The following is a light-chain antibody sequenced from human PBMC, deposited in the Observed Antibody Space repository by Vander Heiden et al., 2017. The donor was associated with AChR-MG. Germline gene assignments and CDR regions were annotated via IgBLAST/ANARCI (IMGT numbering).Light chain of an antibody. Sequence: QSVLTQPPSVSGAPGQSVTLSCTGRSSNIGAGYDVHWYQQLPGTAPKLLIYGNNNRPSGVPDRFSGSKSGTSVSLVITGLQAEDEADYYCQSYDSSLSGFYVFGTGTRVTVL. V-gene: IGLV1-40*01. J-gene: IGLJ1*01. CDR1: SSNIGAGYD. CDR2: GNN. CDR3: QSYDSSLSGFYV.